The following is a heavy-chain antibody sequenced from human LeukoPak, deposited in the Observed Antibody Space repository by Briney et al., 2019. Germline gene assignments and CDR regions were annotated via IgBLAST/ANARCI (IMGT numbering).Heavy chain of an antibody. CDR1: GGSFSGYY. D-gene: IGHD3-10*01. J-gene: IGHJ4*02. CDR2: INHSGST. Sequence: SETLSLTCAVYGGSFSGYYWSWIRQPPGKGLEWIGEINHSGSTNYNPSLKSRVTISVDTSKNQFSLKLSSVTAADTAAYYCARASITMVRGVIITSYFDYWGQGTLVTVSS. CDR3: ARASITMVRGVIITSYFDY. V-gene: IGHV4-34*01.